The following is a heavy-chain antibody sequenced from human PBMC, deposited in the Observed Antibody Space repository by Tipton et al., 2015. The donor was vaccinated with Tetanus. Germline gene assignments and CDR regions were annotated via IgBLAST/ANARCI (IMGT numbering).Heavy chain of an antibody. CDR2: IYFTGTT. CDR3: ARDSYYSSRWSFADY. J-gene: IGHJ4*02. V-gene: IGHV4-31*03. CDR1: GDSISSGDSY. D-gene: IGHD3-22*01. Sequence: TLSLTCTVSGDSISSGDSYWSWIRQHPGKGLEWIGYIYFTGTTYYNPSLESRLTISIDTSKNQFSLELTSVTAADTAAYYCARDSYYSSRWSFADYWGQGTLVTVSS.